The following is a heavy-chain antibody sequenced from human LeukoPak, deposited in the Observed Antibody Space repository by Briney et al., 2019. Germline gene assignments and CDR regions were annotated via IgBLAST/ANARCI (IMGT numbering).Heavy chain of an antibody. D-gene: IGHD5-24*01. Sequence: VGSLRLSSAASGFIFSNFWMSSVRQSPGHGLKGWTNIKQDVSETYYVDSVKGRFTISRDNSKTSLYLQMNSLTAEDTAVYYCVRDKMWGQGTLVTVSS. V-gene: IGHV3-7*01. J-gene: IGHJ4*02. CDR2: IKQDVSET. CDR1: GFIFSNFW. CDR3: VRDKM.